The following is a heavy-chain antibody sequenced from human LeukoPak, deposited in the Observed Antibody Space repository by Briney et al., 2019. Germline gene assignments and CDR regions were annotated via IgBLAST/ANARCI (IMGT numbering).Heavy chain of an antibody. D-gene: IGHD6-13*01. CDR2: IASDGRDK. CDR1: GFDFSGYG. CDR3: AKDRNVGAAVYLFDY. V-gene: IGHV3-30*18. Sequence: GGSLRLSCVGSGFDFSGYGMHRVRQAPGKGLEWVAVIASDGRDKKYADSVKGRFTISRDNSRNTLYLQMNSLRAEDTAVYYCAKDRNVGAAVYLFDYRGQGTLVTVSS. J-gene: IGHJ4*02.